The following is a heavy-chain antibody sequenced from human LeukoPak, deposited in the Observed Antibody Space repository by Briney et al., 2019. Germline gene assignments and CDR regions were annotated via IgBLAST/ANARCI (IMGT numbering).Heavy chain of an antibody. J-gene: IGHJ4*02. CDR3: AKDLGEQWPPLDY. CDR2: ISSSGTT. V-gene: IGHV3-23*01. D-gene: IGHD6-19*01. CDR1: GFTFSRYT. Sequence: GGSLRLSCAASGFTFSRYTMNWVRQAPGKGLEWVSLISSSGTTHYADSVKGRFTISRDNSKNTLYLQMNSLRAEDTAVYYCAKDLGEQWPPLDYWGQGTLVTVSS.